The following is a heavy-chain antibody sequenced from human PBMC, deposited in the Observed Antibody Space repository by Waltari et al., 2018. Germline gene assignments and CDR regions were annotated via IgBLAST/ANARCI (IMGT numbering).Heavy chain of an antibody. V-gene: IGHV4-30-4*08. Sequence: QVQLQESGPGLVKPSQTLSLTCTVSGGSISSGDYYWSWIRQPPGKGLEWIGYIYYSGITYYNPSLKSRVTISVDTSKNQFSLKLSSVTAADTAVYYCARAGLRDFDPSGYYYYGMDVWGQGTTVTVSS. CDR2: IYYSGIT. J-gene: IGHJ6*02. D-gene: IGHD3-9*01. CDR1: GGSISSGDYY. CDR3: ARAGLRDFDPSGYYYYGMDV.